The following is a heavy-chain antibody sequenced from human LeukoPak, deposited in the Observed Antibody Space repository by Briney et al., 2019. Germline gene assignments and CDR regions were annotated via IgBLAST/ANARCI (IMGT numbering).Heavy chain of an antibody. Sequence: ASVKVSCKASGYTFTSYDINWVRQATGQGLEWMGWMNPNSGNTGYAQKFQGGVTMTRNTSISTAYMELSSLRSEDTAVYYCARFRDSSSWIDYWGQGTLVTVSS. D-gene: IGHD6-13*01. CDR3: ARFRDSSSWIDY. V-gene: IGHV1-8*01. CDR2: MNPNSGNT. CDR1: GYTFTSYD. J-gene: IGHJ4*02.